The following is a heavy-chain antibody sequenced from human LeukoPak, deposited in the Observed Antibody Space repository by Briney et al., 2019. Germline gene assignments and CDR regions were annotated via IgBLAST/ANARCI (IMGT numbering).Heavy chain of an antibody. CDR3: ARVRYSYDYFDS. CDR2: LNTGGNVL. V-gene: IGHV3-48*03. J-gene: IGHJ4*02. Sequence: GGSLRLSCAVSGFTFYNNEMTWVRQAPGKGLEWISYLNTGGNVLYYADSVRGRFTMSRDITNNSLSLEMNSLSVEDTAVYYCARVRYSYDYFDSWGPGTLVTVSS. D-gene: IGHD5-18*01. CDR1: GFTFYNNE.